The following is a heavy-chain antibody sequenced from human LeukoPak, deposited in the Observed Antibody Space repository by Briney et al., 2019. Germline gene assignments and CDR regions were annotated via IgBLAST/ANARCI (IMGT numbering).Heavy chain of an antibody. J-gene: IGHJ4*02. V-gene: IGHV4-59*01. D-gene: IGHD6-19*01. CDR2: IYYSGSA. CDR1: GGSISRYY. CDR3: ARLSTQWLTLRWAFDY. Sequence: SSETLSLTCTVSGGSISRYYWSWIRHPPGKGLEWIGYIYYSGSANYNPSLKSRVTISVDTSNNQFSLKLSSVTAADTAVYYCARLSTQWLTLRWAFDYWGQGTLVTVSS.